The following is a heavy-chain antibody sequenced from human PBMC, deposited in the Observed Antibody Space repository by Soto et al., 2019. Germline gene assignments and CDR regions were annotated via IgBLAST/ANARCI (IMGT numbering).Heavy chain of an antibody. CDR3: ARGACRWSYSLDY. J-gene: IGHJ4*02. V-gene: IGHV1-69*01. CDR1: GGTFSSYA. CDR2: ITPIFGTP. Sequence: QVQLVQSGAEVKKPGSSVKVSCKASGGTFSSYAISWVRQAPGQGLEWMGGITPIFGTPHYAQKFQGRVTITADESTSTAYMEVSSLRSEDTAVYYCARGACRWSYSLDYWGQGTLVTVSS. D-gene: IGHD1-26*01.